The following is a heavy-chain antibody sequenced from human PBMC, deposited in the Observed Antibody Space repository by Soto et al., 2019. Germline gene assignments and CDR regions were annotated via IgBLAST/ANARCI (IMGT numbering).Heavy chain of an antibody. V-gene: IGHV4-31*03. Sequence: QVQLQESGPGLVKPSQTLSLTCTVSGGSIRCVDYYWSWIRQHPGKGLEWIGCIYSSGNTHYNPSLKSRVLIAVDTPKNQFSLDLSSVTDADTAVYYCAKALKRVPAAPGAFSFWRKGTLVTVSS. D-gene: IGHD2-2*01. CDR3: AKALKRVPAAPGAFSF. J-gene: IGHJ4*02. CDR2: IYSSGNT. CDR1: GGSIRCVDYY.